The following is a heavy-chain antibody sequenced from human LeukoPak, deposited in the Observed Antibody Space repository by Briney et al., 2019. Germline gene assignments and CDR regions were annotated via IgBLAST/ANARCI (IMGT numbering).Heavy chain of an antibody. CDR2: ISYDGNTI. CDR3: ARSGGLQKFDY. D-gene: IGHD4-11*01. V-gene: IGHV3-30-3*01. CDR1: EFTFSNYA. Sequence: GRSLRLPCAASEFTFSNYALHWVRQAPGKGLQWVAVISYDGNTIHYADSVKGRFIISRDTSKNTLYLQMNSLRAEDTAVYYCARSGGLQKFDYWGQGTLVTVSS. J-gene: IGHJ4*02.